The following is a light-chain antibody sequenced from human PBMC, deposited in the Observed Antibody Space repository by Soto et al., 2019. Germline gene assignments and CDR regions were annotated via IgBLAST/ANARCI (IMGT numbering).Light chain of an antibody. CDR1: QSINKW. CDR2: DAA. Sequence: IQMTQSPSTLSASVGDRVTITCRASQSINKWVAWFQQKSGRAPKLLIYDAATLQSGVPSMFSGTGSGTDFSLTISSLQPEDFATYYCQQYNIGYTFGQGTRLDIK. V-gene: IGKV1-5*01. J-gene: IGKJ2*01. CDR3: QQYNIGYT.